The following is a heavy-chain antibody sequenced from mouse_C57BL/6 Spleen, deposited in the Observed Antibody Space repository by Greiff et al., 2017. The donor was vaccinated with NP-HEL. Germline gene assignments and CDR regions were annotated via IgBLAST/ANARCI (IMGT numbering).Heavy chain of an antibody. Sequence: LVEPGAELVRPGSSVKLSCKDSYFAFMASAMHWVKQRPGHGLEWIGSFTMYSDATEYSENFKGKATLTANTSSSTAYMELSSLTSADSAVYYCARIYYDGSSYSDVWGTGTTVTVSS. CDR2: FTMYSDAT. CDR1: YFAFMASA. V-gene: IGHV1-49*01. J-gene: IGHJ1*03. D-gene: IGHD1-1*01. CDR3: ARIYYDGSSYSDV.